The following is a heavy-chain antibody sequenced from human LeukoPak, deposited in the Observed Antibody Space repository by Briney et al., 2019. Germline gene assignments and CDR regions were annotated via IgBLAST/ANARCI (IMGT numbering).Heavy chain of an antibody. CDR2: IIPIFGTA. CDR3: ASAPYCGGDCYFGSTDH. CDR1: GGTFSSYA. J-gene: IGHJ4*02. D-gene: IGHD2-21*02. Sequence: SVKVSCKASGGTFSSYAISWVRQAPGQGLEWMGGIIPIFGTANYAQKFQGRVTITADKSTSTAYMELSSLRSEDTAVYYCASAPYCGGDCYFGSTDHWGQGTLVTVSS. V-gene: IGHV1-69*06.